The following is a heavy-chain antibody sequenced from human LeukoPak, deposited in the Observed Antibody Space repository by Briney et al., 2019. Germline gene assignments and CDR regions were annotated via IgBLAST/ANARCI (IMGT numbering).Heavy chain of an antibody. CDR2: INWNGGDT. V-gene: IGHV3-9*01. CDR3: ARVGIAAAGIDY. D-gene: IGHD6-13*01. J-gene: IGHJ4*02. CDR1: EFPFNDFA. Sequence: GGSLRLSCAASEFPFNDFAMHWVRQTPGKGLEWVSGINWNGGDTSYADSVKGRFTISRDNAKNTLYLQMNSLRAEDTAVYYCARVGIAAAGIDYWGQGTLVTVSS.